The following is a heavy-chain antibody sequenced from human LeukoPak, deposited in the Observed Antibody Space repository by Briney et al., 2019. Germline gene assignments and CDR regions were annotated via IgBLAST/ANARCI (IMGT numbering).Heavy chain of an antibody. CDR1: GLTFSSHW. Sequence: GGSLRLSCAASGLTFSSHWMHWVRQAPGKGLVWVSHINSDGSSTNYADSVKGRFTISRDNAKNTLYLQMNSLRAEDTAVYYCARGRGATIDFWGQGTLVTVSS. V-gene: IGHV3-74*01. CDR3: ARGRGATIDF. J-gene: IGHJ4*02. CDR2: INSDGSST. D-gene: IGHD3-10*01.